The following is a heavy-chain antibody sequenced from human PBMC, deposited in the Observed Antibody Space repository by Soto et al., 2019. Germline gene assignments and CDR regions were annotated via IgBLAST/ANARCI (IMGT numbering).Heavy chain of an antibody. V-gene: IGHV4-61*08. CDR1: GGSISSGGYY. CDR3: ARVLSRGAIPMGYYYGMDV. CDR2: IYYSGST. Sequence: SETLSLTCTVSGGSISSGGYYWSWIRQHPGKSLEWIGYIYYSGSTSYNPSLKSRVTISVDTSKNQFSLKLSSVTAADTAVYYCARVLSRGAIPMGYYYGMDVWGQGTTVTVSS. D-gene: IGHD2-2*02. J-gene: IGHJ6*02.